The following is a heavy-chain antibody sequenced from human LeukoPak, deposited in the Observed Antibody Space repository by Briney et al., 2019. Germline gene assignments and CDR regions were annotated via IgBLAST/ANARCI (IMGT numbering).Heavy chain of an antibody. CDR2: IYPGDSDT. D-gene: IGHD4-17*01. V-gene: IGHV5-51*01. J-gene: IGHJ4*02. Sequence: GEPLKISCKGSGYSFTSYWIDWVRQMPGEGLEWMGIIYPGDSDTRYSPSFQGQVTISADKSISTAYLEWNSLKASDTAMYYCARHPVDDYGDYGLDYWGQGTLVTVSS. CDR3: ARHPVDDYGDYGLDY. CDR1: GYSFTSYW.